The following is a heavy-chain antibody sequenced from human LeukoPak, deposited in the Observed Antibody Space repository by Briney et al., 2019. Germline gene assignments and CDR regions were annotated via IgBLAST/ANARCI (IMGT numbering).Heavy chain of an antibody. D-gene: IGHD2-21*02. CDR1: GFTFSTSG. CDR2: VSGSGTRT. V-gene: IGHV3-23*01. Sequence: GGTLRLSCEASGFTFSTSGMSWVRQVPGKGLEWVSAVSGSGTRTYYADSVKGRFTISRDNAKNTLYLQMNSLRAEDTAVYYCARGHIVVVTAPDYWGQGTLVTVSS. CDR3: ARGHIVVVTAPDY. J-gene: IGHJ4*02.